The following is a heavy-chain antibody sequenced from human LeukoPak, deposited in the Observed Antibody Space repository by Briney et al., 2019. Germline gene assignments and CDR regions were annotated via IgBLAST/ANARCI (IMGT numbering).Heavy chain of an antibody. V-gene: IGHV3-21*01. CDR3: AREKQAFDI. D-gene: IGHD6-13*01. J-gene: IGHJ3*02. Sequence: GGSLRLSCAASGFNFNTYSMNWVRQAPGKGLEWVSSINSGSRYIYYADSVKGRFTISRDNSKNTLYLQMNSLRAEDTAVYYCAREKQAFDIWGQGTMVTVSS. CDR2: INSGSRYI. CDR1: GFNFNTYS.